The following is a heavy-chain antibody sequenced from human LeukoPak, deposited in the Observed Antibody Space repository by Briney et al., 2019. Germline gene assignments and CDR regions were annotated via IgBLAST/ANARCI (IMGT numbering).Heavy chain of an antibody. J-gene: IGHJ4*02. CDR1: GCSISSSSYY. D-gene: IGHD5-24*01. Sequence: PSETLSLTCTVSGCSISSSSYYWGWMRQPPGKGLEWIGSIYYSGSTYYNPSLKRRVTISVETSKKQFSLKLSSVTAANTAVYYWASPFPGRDGYKGNFDYWGQGTLVTVSS. CDR3: ASPFPGRDGYKGNFDY. V-gene: IGHV4-39*01. CDR2: IYYSGST.